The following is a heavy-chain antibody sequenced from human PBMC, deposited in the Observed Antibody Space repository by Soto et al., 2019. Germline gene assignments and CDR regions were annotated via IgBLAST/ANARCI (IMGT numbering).Heavy chain of an antibody. Sequence: QVQLVESGGGLVKPGGSLRLSCAASGFTFSDYYMSWIRQAPGKGLEWVAVISYDGSNKYYADSVKGRFTISRDNSKNTLYLQMNSLRAEDTGVYYCARDSFNRIAVAGTLGYWGQGTLVTVSS. CDR1: GFTFSDYY. V-gene: IGHV3-30-3*01. CDR2: ISYDGSNK. CDR3: ARDSFNRIAVAGTLGY. D-gene: IGHD6-19*01. J-gene: IGHJ4*02.